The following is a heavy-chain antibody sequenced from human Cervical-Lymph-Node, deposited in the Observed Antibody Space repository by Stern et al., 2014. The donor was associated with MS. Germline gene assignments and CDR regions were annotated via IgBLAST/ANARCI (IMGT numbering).Heavy chain of an antibody. D-gene: IGHD1-26*01. CDR3: TRREWELQQVIDY. J-gene: IGHJ4*02. V-gene: IGHV3-73*01. Sequence: EVQLVESGGGLVQPGGSLKLSCAASGFTFSGSAMHWVRQASGKGLEWVGRIRSKANSYATAYAASVKGRFTISRDDSKNTAYLQMNSLKTEDTAVYYCTRREWELQQVIDYWGQGTLVTVSS. CDR2: IRSKANSYAT. CDR1: GFTFSGSA.